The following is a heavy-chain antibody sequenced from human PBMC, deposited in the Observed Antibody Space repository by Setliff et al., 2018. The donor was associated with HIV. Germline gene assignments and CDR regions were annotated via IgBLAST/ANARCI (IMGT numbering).Heavy chain of an antibody. V-gene: IGHV3-20*04. Sequence: PGGSLRLSCAASGFKFDDYGMSWVRQGPGKGLEWVAGISWSGSGIGYGDSVKGRFTISRDDDRNFLFLQMNSLRAEDTAIYFCARAGVVEGYYYYYYMDVWGKGTTVTVSS. D-gene: IGHD2-15*01. CDR1: GFKFDDYG. CDR2: ISWSGSGI. J-gene: IGHJ6*03. CDR3: ARAGVVEGYYYYYYMDV.